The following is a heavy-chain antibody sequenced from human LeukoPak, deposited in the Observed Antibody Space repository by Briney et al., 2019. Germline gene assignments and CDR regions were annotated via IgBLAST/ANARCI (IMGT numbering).Heavy chain of an antibody. Sequence: SGGSLRLSCAASGFTFSSYALSWVRQGPGKGLEWVSHISGSGDNTYYADSVKGRFTISRDNSKNTLYLQMNSLRAEDTAVYYCAKDPNYGDRSVYWGQGTLVTVSS. D-gene: IGHD4-17*01. CDR2: ISGSGDNT. CDR3: AKDPNYGDRSVY. CDR1: GFTFSSYA. J-gene: IGHJ4*02. V-gene: IGHV3-23*01.